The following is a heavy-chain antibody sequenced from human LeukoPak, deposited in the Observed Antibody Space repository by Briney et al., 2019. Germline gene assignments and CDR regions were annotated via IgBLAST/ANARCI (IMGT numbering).Heavy chain of an antibody. J-gene: IGHJ4*02. V-gene: IGHV4-39*07. CDR1: GDSVSSLNYY. D-gene: IGHD1-26*01. CDR2: THYSGNT. Sequence: SETLSLTCVVSGDSVSSLNYYWGWIRQPPGKGLEWIGTTHYSGNTYYNPSLKSRVIISLDTSKNQFSLRLNSVTAADTAVYYCAREMGGVDYWGQGTLVTVSS. CDR3: AREMGGVDY.